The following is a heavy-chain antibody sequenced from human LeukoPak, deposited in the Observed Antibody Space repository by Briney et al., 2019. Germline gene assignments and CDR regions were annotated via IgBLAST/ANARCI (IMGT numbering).Heavy chain of an antibody. CDR2: INPNSGGT. V-gene: IGHV1-2*02. CDR3: ARVSQLLHYYGMDV. Sequence: ASVKVSCKASGYTFTGYYMHWVRQAPGQGLEWMGWINPNSGGTNYAQKFQGRVTMTRDTSISTAYMELSRLRSDDTAVYYCARVSQLLHYYGMDVWGQGTTVTVSS. D-gene: IGHD2-2*01. J-gene: IGHJ6*02. CDR1: GYTFTGYY.